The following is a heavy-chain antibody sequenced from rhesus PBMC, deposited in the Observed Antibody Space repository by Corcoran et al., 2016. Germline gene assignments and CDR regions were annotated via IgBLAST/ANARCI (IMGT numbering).Heavy chain of an antibody. Sequence: QVQLQESGPGLVKPSETLSLTCAVSGGSTSGGYGWSWIRQPPGTGLEWIGHIFGSIGSTYYNPSLKSRVTISRDTSKNQFSLKLSSVTAADAAVYYCARVTIFGLVVNWYFDLWGPGTPITISS. CDR1: GGSTSGGYG. V-gene: IGHV4S7*01. CDR3: ARVTIFGLVVNWYFDL. CDR2: IFGSIGST. D-gene: IGHD3-3*01. J-gene: IGHJ2*01.